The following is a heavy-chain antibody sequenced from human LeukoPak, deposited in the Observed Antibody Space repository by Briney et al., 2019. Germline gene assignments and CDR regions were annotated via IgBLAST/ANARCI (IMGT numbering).Heavy chain of an antibody. CDR3: AKDRNPLPTPFDC. CDR2: ISGSGGST. V-gene: IGHV3-23*01. CDR1: GFPFSSYA. J-gene: IGHJ4*02. Sequence: GGSLRLSCAASGFPFSSYAMSWVPQAPGKGLGWVSAISGSGGSTYYADSVKGRFTISRDNSKNTLYLQMNSLRAEDTAVYYCAKDRNPLPTPFDCWGQGTLVTVSS.